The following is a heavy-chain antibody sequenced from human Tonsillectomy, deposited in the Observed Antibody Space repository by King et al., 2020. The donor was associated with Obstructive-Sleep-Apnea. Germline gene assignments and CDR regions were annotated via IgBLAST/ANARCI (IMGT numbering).Heavy chain of an antibody. CDR2: FDPEDGVK. V-gene: IGHV1-24*01. J-gene: IGHJ4*02. D-gene: IGHD5-18*01. Sequence: VQLVQSGAEVKKPGASVKVSCKVSGYRVTRLSMHWVRQAPGKGLEWMGGFDPEDGVKIVTQKFQGRLNMTEDTSTDTAYMELNSLKSEDTAVYYCVQNTWYGYGIFDYWGQGTLVTVSS. CDR3: VQNTWYGYGIFDY. CDR1: GYRVTRLS.